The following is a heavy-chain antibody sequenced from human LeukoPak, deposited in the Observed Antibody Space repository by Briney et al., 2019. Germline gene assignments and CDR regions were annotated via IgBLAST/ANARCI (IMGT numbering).Heavy chain of an antibody. CDR2: IYNSGSGST. J-gene: IGHJ6*03. CDR1: GGSISSYY. Sequence: SETLSLTCNVSGGSISSYYWSWIRLPPGKGLEWIGYIYNSGSGSTNYNPSLKSRVTFSVDTSKNQFSLKLSSVTAADTAVYYCARDRVGRGWNYGYYYYMDVWGKGTTVTVSS. V-gene: IGHV4-59*01. CDR3: ARDRVGRGWNYGYYYYMDV. D-gene: IGHD1-7*01.